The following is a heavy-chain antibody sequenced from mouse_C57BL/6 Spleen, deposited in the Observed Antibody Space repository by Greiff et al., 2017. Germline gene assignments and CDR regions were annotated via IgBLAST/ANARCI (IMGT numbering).Heavy chain of an antibody. CDR2: INPGSGGT. CDR1: GYAFTNYL. D-gene: IGHD2-1*01. Sequence: QVQLQQSGAELVRPGTSVKVSCKASGYAFTNYLIEWVKQRPGQGLEWIGVINPGSGGTNYNEKFKGKATLTADKSSSTAYMQLSSLTSEDSAVYFSARPYGNSAGYAYWGQGTLVTVSA. CDR3: ARPYGNSAGYAY. V-gene: IGHV1-54*01. J-gene: IGHJ3*01.